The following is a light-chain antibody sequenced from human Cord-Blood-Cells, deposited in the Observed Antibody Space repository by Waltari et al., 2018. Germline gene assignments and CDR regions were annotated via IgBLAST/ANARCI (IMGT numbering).Light chain of an antibody. CDR1: SSDVGSYNL. CDR3: CSYAGSSTYV. V-gene: IGLV2-23*01. CDR2: EGS. J-gene: IGLJ1*01. Sequence: QSALTQPASVSGSPGQSITLSCTGTSSDVGSYNLVSWYQQQPGKAPKLMIYEGSKRPSGVSNRFSGSKSGNTASLTISGLQAEDEADYYCCSYAGSSTYVFGTGTKVTVL.